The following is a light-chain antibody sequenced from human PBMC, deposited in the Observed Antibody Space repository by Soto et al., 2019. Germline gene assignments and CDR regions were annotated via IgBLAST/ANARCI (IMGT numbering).Light chain of an antibody. CDR3: QVWDSSSDHHVV. CDR1: NNGSKS. J-gene: IGLJ2*01. V-gene: IGLV3-21*04. Sequence: SYELTQPPSVSVAPGKTARITCGENNNGSKSVHWYQQKPGQAPVLVIYYDSDRPSGIPERFSCSNSGNTATLTISRVEAGDEADYYCQVWDSSSDHHVVFGGGTKLTVL. CDR2: YDS.